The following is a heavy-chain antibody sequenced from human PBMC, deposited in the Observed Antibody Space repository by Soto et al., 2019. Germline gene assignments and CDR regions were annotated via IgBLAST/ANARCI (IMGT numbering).Heavy chain of an antibody. J-gene: IGHJ4*02. CDR3: ARGRYSYGYFDY. Sequence: GGSLRLSCAASGFTLSSYGMHWVRQAPGKGLEWVAVIWYDGSNKYYADSVKGRSTISRDNSKNTLYLQMNSLRAEDTAVYYCARGRYSYGYFDYWGQGTLVTVSS. V-gene: IGHV3-33*01. CDR2: IWYDGSNK. CDR1: GFTLSSYG. D-gene: IGHD5-18*01.